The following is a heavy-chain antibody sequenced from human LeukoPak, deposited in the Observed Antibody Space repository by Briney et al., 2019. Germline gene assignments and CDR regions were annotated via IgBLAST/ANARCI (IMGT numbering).Heavy chain of an antibody. CDR1: EFTFSNYW. D-gene: IGHD1-26*01. Sequence: GGSLRLSCVASEFTFSNYWMIWVRQAPGKGLEWVAALKQDGSAKYYLDSVKGRFTISRDNAKNSLYLQMNSLRAEDTAVYYCARYGNLGYWGQGTLVTVSS. CDR2: LKQDGSAK. V-gene: IGHV3-7*01. CDR3: ARYGNLGY. J-gene: IGHJ4*02.